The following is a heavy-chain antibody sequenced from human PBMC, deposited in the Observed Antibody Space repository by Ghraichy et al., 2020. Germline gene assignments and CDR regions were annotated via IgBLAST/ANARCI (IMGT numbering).Heavy chain of an antibody. CDR3: VRDSHYDTSGYHAFET. Sequence: SCAASGFRFSDYTMNWVRQAPGKGLEWVSFITGHGAIINYEDSVKGRFIISRDNAKNSLYLQMKSLRDEDTAVYYCVRDSHYDTSGYHAFETWGQGTMVTVSS. CDR1: GFRFSDYT. D-gene: IGHD3-22*01. J-gene: IGHJ3*02. CDR2: ITGHGAII. V-gene: IGHV3-48*02.